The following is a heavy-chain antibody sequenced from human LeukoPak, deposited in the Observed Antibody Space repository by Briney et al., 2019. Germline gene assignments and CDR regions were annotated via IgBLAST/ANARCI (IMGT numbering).Heavy chain of an antibody. Sequence: GGSLRLSCAASGFTFSNAWMTWVRQAPGKGLEWVGRIKSKNDGGTTDYAAPVKGRFTISRDNSKNTLYLQMNSLRAEDTAVYYCARGGTGTMFDWGQGTLVTVSS. V-gene: IGHV3-15*01. D-gene: IGHD1-7*01. CDR2: IKSKNDGGTT. CDR1: GFTFSNAW. J-gene: IGHJ4*02. CDR3: ARGGTGTMFD.